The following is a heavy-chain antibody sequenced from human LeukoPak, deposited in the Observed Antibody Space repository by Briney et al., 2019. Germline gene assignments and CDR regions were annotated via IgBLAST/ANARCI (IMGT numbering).Heavy chain of an antibody. CDR2: IYYSGST. CDR3: AGVGTIFGVVDY. V-gene: IGHV4-31*03. CDR1: GGSISSGGYY. D-gene: IGHD3-3*01. J-gene: IGHJ4*02. Sequence: SETLSLTCTVSGGSISSGGYYWSWLRQHPGKGLEWIGYIYYSGSTYYNPSLKSRVTISVDTSKNQFSLKLSSVTAADTAVYYCAGVGTIFGVVDYWGQGTLVTVSS.